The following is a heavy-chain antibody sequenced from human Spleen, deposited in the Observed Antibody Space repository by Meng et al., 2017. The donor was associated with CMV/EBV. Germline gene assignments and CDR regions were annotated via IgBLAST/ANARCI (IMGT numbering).Heavy chain of an antibody. J-gene: IGHJ5*02. V-gene: IGHV4-4*02. Sequence: CAVSGGPISSTHWWSWVRQPPGKGLEWIGEVYHSGSTNYNPSLGSRVSISLDTSKNHFSLKLTSVTAADTAVYYCARFRVTSHRFDPWGQGALVTVSS. CDR2: VYHSGST. CDR3: ARFRVTSHRFDP. D-gene: IGHD3-3*01. CDR1: GGPISSTHW.